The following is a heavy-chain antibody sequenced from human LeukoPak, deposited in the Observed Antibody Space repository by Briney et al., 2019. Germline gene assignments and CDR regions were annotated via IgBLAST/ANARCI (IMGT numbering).Heavy chain of an antibody. CDR3: ATSGGYCSSTSCYNPDAFDI. CDR1: GGSISSYY. CDR2: IYYSGST. D-gene: IGHD2-2*02. J-gene: IGHJ3*02. V-gene: IGHV4-59*08. Sequence: SETLSLTCTVSGGSISSYYWSWIRQPPGKGLEWIGYIYYSGSTNYNPSLKSRVTISVDTSKNQFSLKLSSVTAADTAVYYCATSGGYCSSTSCYNPDAFDIWGQGTMVTVSS.